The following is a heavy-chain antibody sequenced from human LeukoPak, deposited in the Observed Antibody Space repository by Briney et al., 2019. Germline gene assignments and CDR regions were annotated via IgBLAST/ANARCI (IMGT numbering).Heavy chain of an antibody. CDR1: GFTFSSYS. CDR2: IGSSSSTI. J-gene: IGHJ6*03. Sequence: SGGSLRLSCAASGFTFSSYSMNWVRQAPGKGLEWVSYIGSSSSTIYYADSVKGRFTISRDNAKNSLYLQMNSLRAEDTAVYYCAREELLWFGELLNYYYYYMDVWGKGTTVTVSS. CDR3: AREELLWFGELLNYYYYYMDV. V-gene: IGHV3-48*01. D-gene: IGHD3-10*01.